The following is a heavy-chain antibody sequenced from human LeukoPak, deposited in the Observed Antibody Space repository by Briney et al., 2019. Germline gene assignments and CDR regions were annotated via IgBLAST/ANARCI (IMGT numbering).Heavy chain of an antibody. J-gene: IGHJ4*02. V-gene: IGHV3-11*06. CDR3: AKGLSPDGSGSSDY. CDR2: ISSSSSYT. Sequence: GGSLRLSCAASGFTFSDYYMSWIRQAPGKGLEWVSYISSSSSYTNYADSVKGRFTISRDNAKNSLYLQMNSLRAEDTAVYYCAKGLSPDGSGSSDYWGQGTLVTVSS. D-gene: IGHD3-10*01. CDR1: GFTFSDYY.